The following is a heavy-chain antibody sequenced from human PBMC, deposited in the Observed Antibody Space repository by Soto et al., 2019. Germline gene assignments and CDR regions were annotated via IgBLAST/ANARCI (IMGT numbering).Heavy chain of an antibody. CDR2: IIPMFGLP. D-gene: IGHD3-3*01. J-gene: IGHJ4*02. CDR3: AFDMNTGVVYFDN. Sequence: QVLLVQSGAEVKRPGSSVKVSCKVSGGTFSTYTISWVRQAPGQGLEWMGRIIPMFGLPNHAQKFQGRVTITADKSTHTSYLEMTGLTSEDTAVYYCAFDMNTGVVYFDNWGQRTLVTVSS. CDR1: GGTFSTYT. V-gene: IGHV1-69*02.